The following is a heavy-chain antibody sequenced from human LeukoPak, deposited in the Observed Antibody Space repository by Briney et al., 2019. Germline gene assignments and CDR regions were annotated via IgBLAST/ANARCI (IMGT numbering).Heavy chain of an antibody. Sequence: PSETLSLTCTVSGGSISSYYWSWIRQPPGKGLEWIGYIYYSGSTNYNPSLKSRVTISVDTSKNQFSLKLSSVTAADTAVYYCARVIRDHYDAPQLDYWGQGTLVTVSS. D-gene: IGHD3-22*01. V-gene: IGHV4-59*01. CDR1: GGSISSYY. J-gene: IGHJ4*02. CDR2: IYYSGST. CDR3: ARVIRDHYDAPQLDY.